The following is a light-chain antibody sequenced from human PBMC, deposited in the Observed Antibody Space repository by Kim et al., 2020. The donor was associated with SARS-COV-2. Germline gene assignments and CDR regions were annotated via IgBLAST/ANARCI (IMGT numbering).Light chain of an antibody. Sequence: VSPGDRATLSCRASQSSASNLAWYRQKPGQAPTLLIYGASTRGTGIPARFSGSGSGTEFILTISSLQSEDSAIYYCQQSDKWPFTFGPGTRVDIK. CDR1: QSSASN. J-gene: IGKJ3*01. CDR2: GAS. V-gene: IGKV3-15*01. CDR3: QQSDKWPFT.